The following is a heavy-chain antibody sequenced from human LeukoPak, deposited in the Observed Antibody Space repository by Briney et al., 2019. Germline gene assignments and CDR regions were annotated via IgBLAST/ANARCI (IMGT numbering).Heavy chain of an antibody. CDR3: ARGYYDSSGYYQTFDP. CDR2: MNPNSGNT. CDR1: GYTFTSYD. J-gene: IGHJ5*02. Sequence: ASVKVSCKASGYTFTSYDINWVRQATGQGLEWMGWMNPNSGNTGYAQKFQGRVTMTRNTSISTAYMELSSLRSEDTAVYYRARGYYDSSGYYQTFDPWGQGTLVTVSS. D-gene: IGHD3-22*01. V-gene: IGHV1-8*01.